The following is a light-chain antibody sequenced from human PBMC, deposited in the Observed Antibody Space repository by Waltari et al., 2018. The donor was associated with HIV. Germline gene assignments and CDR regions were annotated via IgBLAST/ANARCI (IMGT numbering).Light chain of an antibody. J-gene: IGLJ2*01. CDR2: SNN. CDR1: YSNLGTDV. CDR3: AAWDDSLNALL. V-gene: IGLV1-44*01. Sequence: QSVLTQPTSASGTPGQRVPISCSGSYSNLGTDVVNLYQQLPGTAPKLLIYSNNHRPSGVPDRFSGSKSGTSASLAISGLQSEDEAAYYCAAWDDSLNALLFGGGTKLTVL.